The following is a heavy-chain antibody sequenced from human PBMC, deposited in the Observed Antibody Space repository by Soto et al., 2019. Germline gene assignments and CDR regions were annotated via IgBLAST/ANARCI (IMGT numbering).Heavy chain of an antibody. CDR3: AGATAPRYYGMDV. V-gene: IGHV5-51*01. J-gene: IGHJ6*01. Sequence: GDSLKISCKGSGYSFTSYWIGWVRQMPGKGLEWMGIIYPGDSDTRYSPSFQGQVTISADKSISTAYLKWSSLKASDTAMYYCAGATAPRYYGMDVWGQGTTVTVSS. D-gene: IGHD1-26*01. CDR1: GYSFTSYW. CDR2: IYPGDSDT.